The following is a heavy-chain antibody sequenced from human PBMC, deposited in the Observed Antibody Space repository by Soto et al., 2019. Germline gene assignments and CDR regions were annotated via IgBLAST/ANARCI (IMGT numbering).Heavy chain of an antibody. V-gene: IGHV3-21*01. J-gene: IGHJ5*01. CDR2: ISSSSSYI. CDR3: ARRQQHNWSVPFGDCGQRTRVSDS. Sequence: GSLRLSCAASGFTFSNYTMNWVRQAPVKGLEWVSSISSSSSYIYYADSVKGRFTISRDNAKNSLFLQMNSLRAEDTAVYYCARRQQHNWSVPFGDCGQRTRVSDS. D-gene: IGHD1-20*01. CDR1: GFTFSNYT.